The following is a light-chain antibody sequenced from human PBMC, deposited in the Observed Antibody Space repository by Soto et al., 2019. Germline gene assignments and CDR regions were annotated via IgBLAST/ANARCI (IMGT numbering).Light chain of an antibody. CDR2: DDN. V-gene: IGLV1-51*01. J-gene: IGLJ1*01. CDR1: SSNIGGNS. Sequence: VLTHPPPVSAAPGQKVTISCSGSSSNIGGNSVSWYQQLPATAPKLLIYDDNKRPSGIPDRFSGSKSGTSATLGITGFQTGDEADYYCGSWDSSLSAYVFGTGTKVTVL. CDR3: GSWDSSLSAYV.